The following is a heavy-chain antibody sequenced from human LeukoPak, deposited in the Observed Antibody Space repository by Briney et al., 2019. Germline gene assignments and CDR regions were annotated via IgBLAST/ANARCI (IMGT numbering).Heavy chain of an antibody. V-gene: IGHV4-39*07. CDR3: AREESDWSSLGYYYHYMDV. CDR2: IYYSGST. Sequence: PSETLSLTCTVSGGSISSSSYYWGWIRQPPGKGLEWIGSIYYSGSTNYKPSLKSRVTISVDASKNQFSLKLASVTAADTAVYYCAREESDWSSLGYYYHYMDVWGKGTTVTISS. D-gene: IGHD3-9*01. J-gene: IGHJ6*03. CDR1: GGSISSSSYY.